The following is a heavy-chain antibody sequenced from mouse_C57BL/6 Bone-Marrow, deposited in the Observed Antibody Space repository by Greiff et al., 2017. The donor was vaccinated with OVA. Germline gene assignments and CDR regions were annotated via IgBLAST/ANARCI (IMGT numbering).Heavy chain of an antibody. Sequence: EVQRVESGGDLVKPGGSLKLSCAASGFTFSSYGMSWVRQTPDKRLEWVATISSGGSYTYYPDSVKGRFTISRDNAKNTLYLQMSSLKSEDTAMYYCARPDSNGYYYAMDYWGQGTSVTVAS. J-gene: IGHJ4*01. CDR1: GFTFSSYG. D-gene: IGHD2-5*01. V-gene: IGHV5-6*01. CDR2: ISSGGSYT. CDR3: ARPDSNGYYYAMDY.